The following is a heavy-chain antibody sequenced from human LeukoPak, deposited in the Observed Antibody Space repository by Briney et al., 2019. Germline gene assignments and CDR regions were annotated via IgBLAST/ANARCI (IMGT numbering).Heavy chain of an antibody. CDR1: GFSFSDYA. V-gene: IGHV3-23*01. CDR3: ARDLGYCTNGVCHTRFDY. Sequence: PGGSLRLSCTASGFSFSDYAMTWVRQAPGKGLEWVSAISGSGQTTFYTDSVKGRFTISRDNSNNTQFLQMSSLRAEDTAVYYCARDLGYCTNGVCHTRFDYWGQGTLVAVSS. D-gene: IGHD2-8*01. J-gene: IGHJ4*02. CDR2: ISGSGQTT.